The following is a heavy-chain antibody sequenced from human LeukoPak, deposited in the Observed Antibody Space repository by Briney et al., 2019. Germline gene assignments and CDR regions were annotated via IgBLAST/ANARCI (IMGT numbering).Heavy chain of an antibody. J-gene: IGHJ5*02. D-gene: IGHD2-2*01. Sequence: SQTLSLTCTVSGGSISSGGYYWSWIRQHPGTGLEWIGYIYYSGSTYYNPSLKSRVTISIDTSKNQFSLKLSSVTAADTAVYYCARLLSRSTSCNPWGQGTLVTVSS. CDR3: ARLLSRSTSCNP. CDR2: IYYSGST. CDR1: GGSISSGGYY. V-gene: IGHV4-31*03.